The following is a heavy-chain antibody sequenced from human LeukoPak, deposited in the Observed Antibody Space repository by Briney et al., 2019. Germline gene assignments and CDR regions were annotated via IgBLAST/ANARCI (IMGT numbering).Heavy chain of an antibody. CDR2: VYYSGST. CDR3: ARFDSSGYYCPY. CDR1: GDSISSSSYY. Sequence: PSETLSLTCIVSGDSISSSSYYWGWIRQPPGKGLEWIGSVYYSGSTYYNPSLKSRVTISVDTSKNQFSLKLSSVTAADTAVYYCARFDSSGYYCPYWGQGTLVTVSS. J-gene: IGHJ4*02. D-gene: IGHD3-22*01. V-gene: IGHV4-39*07.